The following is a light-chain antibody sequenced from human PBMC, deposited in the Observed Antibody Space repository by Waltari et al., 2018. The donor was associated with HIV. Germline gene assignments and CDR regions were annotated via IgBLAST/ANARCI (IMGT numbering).Light chain of an antibody. V-gene: IGLV1-40*01. CDR2: GKK. CDR1: RSNIGSGYD. CDR3: QSYDSSLSVWV. J-gene: IGLJ3*02. Sequence: QSVLTQPPSVSGAPGQRVTISCTGSRSNIGSGYDVHWYQQLPGRAPKVLIYGKKHRPSGIPDRFSGSKSGTSAYLAITGLQAEDEADYYCQSYDSSLSVWVFGGGTKLTVL.